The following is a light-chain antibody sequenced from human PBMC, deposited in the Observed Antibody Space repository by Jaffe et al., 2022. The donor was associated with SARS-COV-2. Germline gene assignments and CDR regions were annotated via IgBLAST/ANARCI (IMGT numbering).Light chain of an antibody. Sequence: QSALSQPASVSGSPGQSITISCTGTSSDVGGYNYVSWYQHHPGKGPKLIIYDVSNRPSGVSNRFSGSKSGNTASLTISGLQAEDEANYHCSSYTRNSTLVVFGGGTRLTVL. CDR2: DVS. J-gene: IGLJ2*01. CDR3: SSYTRNSTLVV. CDR1: SSDVGGYNY. V-gene: IGLV2-14*03.